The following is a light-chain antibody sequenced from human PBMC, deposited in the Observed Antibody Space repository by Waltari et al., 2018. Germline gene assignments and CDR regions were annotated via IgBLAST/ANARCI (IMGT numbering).Light chain of an antibody. J-gene: IGLJ1*01. CDR3: HVWHPHVDPGV. V-gene: IGLV3-21*04. Sequence: SYVVTPPPSVSVAPGETATITCGGVNIGTYSVHWYQQQAGQAPVLVIFYDRDRPSGIPDRFSGSNSGNTATLTISRVEAGDEARYYCHVWHPHVDPGVFGTGTEVTVL. CDR1: NIGTYS. CDR2: YDR.